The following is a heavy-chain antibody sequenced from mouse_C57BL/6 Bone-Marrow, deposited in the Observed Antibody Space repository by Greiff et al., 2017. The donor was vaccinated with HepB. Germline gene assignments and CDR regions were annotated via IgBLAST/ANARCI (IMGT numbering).Heavy chain of an antibody. Sequence: EVKLVESGGGLVKPGGSLKLSCAASGFTFSSYAMSWVRQTPEKRLEWVATISDGGSYTYYPDNVKGRFTISRDNAKNNLYLQMSHLKSEDTAMYYCARDGDYDYDGNYAMDYWGQGTSVTVSS. CDR3: ARDGDYDYDGNYAMDY. D-gene: IGHD2-4*01. CDR1: GFTFSSYA. J-gene: IGHJ4*01. CDR2: ISDGGSYT. V-gene: IGHV5-4*01.